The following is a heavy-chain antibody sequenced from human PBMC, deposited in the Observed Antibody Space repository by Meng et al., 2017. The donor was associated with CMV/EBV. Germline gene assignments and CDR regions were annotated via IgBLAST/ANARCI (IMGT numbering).Heavy chain of an antibody. J-gene: IGHJ5*02. CDR3: ARDLMNCSSTSCANWFDP. Sequence: QGQLQESGPGLVKPSETLSLTCTVSGGSISSYYWSWIRQPAGKGLEWIGRIYTSGSTNYNPSLKSRVTMSVDTSKNQFSQKLSSVTAADTAVYYCARDLMNCSSTSCANWFDPWGQGTLVTVSS. CDR2: IYTSGST. V-gene: IGHV4-4*07. CDR1: GGSISSYY. D-gene: IGHD2-2*01.